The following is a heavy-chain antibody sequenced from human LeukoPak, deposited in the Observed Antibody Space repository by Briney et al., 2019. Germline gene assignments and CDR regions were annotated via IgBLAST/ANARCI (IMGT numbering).Heavy chain of an antibody. J-gene: IGHJ5*02. Sequence: ASVKVSCKAFGYSFADHNMRWVRQAPGQGLEWVGWINPKSGGTIYAQRFQGRVTLTRDTSTSTVYMEVSRLKSDDTAVYYCARLRSPNYDILNGLFPPAPFDPWGQGTLVTVSS. D-gene: IGHD3-9*01. V-gene: IGHV1-2*02. CDR1: GYSFADHN. CDR3: ARLRSPNYDILNGLFPPAPFDP. CDR2: INPKSGGT.